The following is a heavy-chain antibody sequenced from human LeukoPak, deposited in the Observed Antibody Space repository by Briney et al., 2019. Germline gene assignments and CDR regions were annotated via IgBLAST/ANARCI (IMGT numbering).Heavy chain of an antibody. J-gene: IGHJ4*02. D-gene: IGHD3-22*01. V-gene: IGHV3-30*18. Sequence: GRSLRLSCAASGFTFSSYGMHWVRQAPGKGLEWVAVISYDGSNKYYADSVKGRFTISRDNSKNTLYLQMNSLGAEDTAVYYCAKDALDYDSSTYYYDYWGQGTLVTVSS. CDR1: GFTFSSYG. CDR3: AKDALDYDSSTYYYDY. CDR2: ISYDGSNK.